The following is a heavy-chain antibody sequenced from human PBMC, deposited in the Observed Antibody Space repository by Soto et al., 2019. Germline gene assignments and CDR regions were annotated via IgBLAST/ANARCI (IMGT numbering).Heavy chain of an antibody. CDR3: ARGSRKSQLDFDY. CDR2: IYTSGST. V-gene: IGHV4-4*07. D-gene: IGHD5-18*01. CDR1: GGSTSSDNY. J-gene: IGHJ4*02. Sequence: KPSETLSLTCTVSGGSTSSDNYWSWIRQPAGKGLEWIGRIYTSGSTNYNPSLKSRVTMSVDTSKNQFSLKLSSVTAADTAVYYCARGSRKSQLDFDYWGQGTLVTVSS.